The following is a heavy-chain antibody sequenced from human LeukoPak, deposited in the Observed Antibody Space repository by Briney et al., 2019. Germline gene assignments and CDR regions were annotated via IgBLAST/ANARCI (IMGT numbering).Heavy chain of an antibody. CDR3: ARHVPFVVAPAAVGYFQH. CDR1: GGSISSSSYY. D-gene: IGHD2-2*01. V-gene: IGHV4-39*01. J-gene: IGHJ1*01. CDR2: IYYSGST. Sequence: PSETLSLTCTVSGGSISSSSYYWGWIRQPPGKGLEWIGSIYYSGSTYYNPSLKSRVTISVDTSKNQFSLKLSSVTAADTAVYYCARHVPFVVAPAAVGYFQHWGQGTLVTVSS.